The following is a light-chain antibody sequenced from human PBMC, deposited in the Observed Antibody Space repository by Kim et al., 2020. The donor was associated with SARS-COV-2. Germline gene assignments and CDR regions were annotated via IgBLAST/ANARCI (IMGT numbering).Light chain of an antibody. CDR1: SLRSYY. CDR2: AKN. CDR3: NSRDSSGNHVL. V-gene: IGLV3-19*01. Sequence: VGQAVRITCQGGSLRSYYASCYQQKPGQAPVLVIYAKNNRPSGIPDRFSGSSSGNTASLTITGAQAEDEADYYCNSRDSSGNHVLFGGGTQLTVL. J-gene: IGLJ2*01.